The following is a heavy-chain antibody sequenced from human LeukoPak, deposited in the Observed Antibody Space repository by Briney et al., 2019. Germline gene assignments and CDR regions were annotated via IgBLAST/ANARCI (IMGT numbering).Heavy chain of an antibody. J-gene: IGHJ6*03. D-gene: IGHD5-18*01. CDR1: GFTFSSYG. V-gene: IGHV3-30*02. CDR2: IRYDGSNK. CDR3: AKSVDTLYYYYYYMDV. Sequence: PGGSLRLSCVVSGFTFSSYGMHWVRQAPGKGLEWVTFIRYDGSNKYYADSVKGRFTISRDDSKNTLYLQMNSLRAEDTAVYYCAKSVDTLYYYYYYMDVWGKGTTVTVSS.